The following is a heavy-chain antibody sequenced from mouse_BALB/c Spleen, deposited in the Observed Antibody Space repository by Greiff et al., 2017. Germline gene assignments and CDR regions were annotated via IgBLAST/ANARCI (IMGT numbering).Heavy chain of an antibody. J-gene: IGHJ4*01. V-gene: IGHV1-18*01. CDR3: ARRDYGSRLYAMDY. D-gene: IGHD1-1*01. Sequence: VQLKESGPELVKPGASMKISCKASGYSFTGYTMNWVKQSHGKNLEWIGLINPYNGGTSYNQKFKGKATLTVDKSSSTAYMELLSLTSEDSAVYYCARRDYGSRLYAMDYWGQGTSVTVSS. CDR1: GYSFTGYT. CDR2: INPYNGGT.